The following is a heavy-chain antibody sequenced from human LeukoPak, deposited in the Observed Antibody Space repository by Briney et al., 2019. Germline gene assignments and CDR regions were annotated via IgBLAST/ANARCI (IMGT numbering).Heavy chain of an antibody. CDR2: IYYSGST. CDR1: GGSISSGGYY. CDR3: ARGDATTLFDY. V-gene: IGHV4-31*03. Sequence: SETLSLTCTVSGGSISSGGYYWSWIRQHPGKGLEWIGYIYYSGSTYYNPSLKSRVTISVDTSKNQFSLKLSSVTAADTAVYYCARGDATTLFDYWGQGTLVTVSS. J-gene: IGHJ4*02. D-gene: IGHD1-1*01.